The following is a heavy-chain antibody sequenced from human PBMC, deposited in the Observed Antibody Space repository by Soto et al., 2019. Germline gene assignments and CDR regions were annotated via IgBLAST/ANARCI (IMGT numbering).Heavy chain of an antibody. J-gene: IGHJ4*02. Sequence: QVQLVQSGAEVKKPGSSVKVSCKASGGTFSRYTISWVRQAPGQGIEWMGRIIPILDIANYAQKFQGRVTITADKSPSTAYMELSSLRSEDTAVYYCARGLPASGGEKVFHFDYWGQGTLVTVSS. CDR3: ARGLPASGGEKVFHFDY. CDR1: GGTFSRYT. V-gene: IGHV1-69*02. D-gene: IGHD3-10*01. CDR2: IIPILDIA.